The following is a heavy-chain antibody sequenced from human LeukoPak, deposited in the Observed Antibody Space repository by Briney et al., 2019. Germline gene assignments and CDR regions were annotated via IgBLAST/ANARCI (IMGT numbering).Heavy chain of an antibody. CDR1: GYTFTDYF. Sequence: ASVKVSCKASGYTFTDYFIHWTRQAPGQGLEWMGWINPNSGATSYAQKVQGRVTMTRDTSINTGNMELTGLRFDDTAVYYCARELSAVGRWGAFDMWGQGTMVTVSS. D-gene: IGHD6-13*01. CDR2: INPNSGAT. V-gene: IGHV1-2*02. CDR3: ARELSAVGRWGAFDM. J-gene: IGHJ3*02.